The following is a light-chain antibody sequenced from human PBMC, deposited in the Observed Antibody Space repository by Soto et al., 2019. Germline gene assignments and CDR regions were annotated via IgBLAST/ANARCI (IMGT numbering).Light chain of an antibody. Sequence: QSALTQPASVSGSPGQSITISCTGTSSDVGGYNYVSWYQQHPGKVPKLMIYDVSNRPSGVSNRFFGSKSGNTASLTISGLQAEDEADYYCSSYTSSSTVVFGGGTKLTVL. CDR2: DVS. J-gene: IGLJ2*01. CDR1: SSDVGGYNY. CDR3: SSYTSSSTVV. V-gene: IGLV2-14*01.